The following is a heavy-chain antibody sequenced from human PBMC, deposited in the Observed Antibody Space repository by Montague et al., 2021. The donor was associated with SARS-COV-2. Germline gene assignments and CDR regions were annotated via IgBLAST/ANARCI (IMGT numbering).Heavy chain of an antibody. CDR1: GGSISSGSYY. D-gene: IGHD6-19*01. J-gene: IGHJ4*02. CDR3: AGDIAVAGLFDY. Sequence: TLSLTCTVSGGSISSGSYYWSWIRQPAGKGLEWIGRISISGSTNYNPSLKSRATISVDTSKNQFSLKLSSVTAADTAVYYCAGDIAVAGLFDYWGQGTLVTVSS. CDR2: ISISGST. V-gene: IGHV4-61*02.